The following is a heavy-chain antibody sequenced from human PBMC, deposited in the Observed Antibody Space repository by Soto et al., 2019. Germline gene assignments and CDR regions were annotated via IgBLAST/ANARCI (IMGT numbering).Heavy chain of an antibody. CDR2: ISAYNGNT. Sequence: QVQLVQSGAEVKKPGASVKVSCKASGYTFTSYGISWGRQAPGQGLEWMGWISAYNGNTHYAQKLQGRVTMTTHTAPSAAYMDLRSLNSDATAVCYRAGQPTEAKGSDAFDIWGKGTMVIVGS. D-gene: IGHD4-17*01. V-gene: IGHV1-18*01. CDR1: GYTFTSYG. J-gene: IGHJ3*02. CDR3: AGQPTEAKGSDAFDI.